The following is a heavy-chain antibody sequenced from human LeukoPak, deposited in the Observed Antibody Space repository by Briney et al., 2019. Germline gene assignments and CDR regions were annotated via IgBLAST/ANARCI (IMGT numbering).Heavy chain of an antibody. CDR2: IYPGDSDA. V-gene: IGHV5-51*01. D-gene: IGHD6-13*01. J-gene: IGHJ4*02. CDR1: GYSFTSYW. CDR3: ARSLKHIAADYYFDY. Sequence: GESLKISCXGSGYSFTSYWIGWVRQMPGKGLEWMGIIYPGDSDARYSPSFQGQVTISADKSISTAYLQWSSLKASDTAMYYCARSLKHIAADYYFDYWGQGTLVTVSS.